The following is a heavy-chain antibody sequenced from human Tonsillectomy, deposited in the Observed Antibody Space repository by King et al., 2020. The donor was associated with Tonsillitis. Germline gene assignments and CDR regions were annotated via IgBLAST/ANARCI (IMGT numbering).Heavy chain of an antibody. CDR1: GGTFSSYT. CDR3: ARWGEQQLGSDAVFFDY. Sequence: QLVQSGAEVKKPGSSVKVSCKASGGTFSSYTISWVRQATGQGLEWMGRIIPILGIVNYAQKFQGRVTITADKSTSKAYMEVSSLRSEDTAVYYCARWGEQQLGSDAVFFDYWGQGTLVTVSS. J-gene: IGHJ4*02. CDR2: IIPILGIV. V-gene: IGHV1-69*09. D-gene: IGHD6-13*01.